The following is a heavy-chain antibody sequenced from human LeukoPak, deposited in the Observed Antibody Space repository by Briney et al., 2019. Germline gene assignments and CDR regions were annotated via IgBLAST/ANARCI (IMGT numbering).Heavy chain of an antibody. V-gene: IGHV4-39*07. Sequence: SETLSLTCTVSGGSISSSGYCWGWIRQPPGKGLEWIGSIYYSGSTYYNPSLKSRVTISVDTSKNQFSLKLSSVTAADTAVYYCAREVTMIVVLGAFDIWGQGTMVTVSS. D-gene: IGHD3-22*01. CDR3: AREVTMIVVLGAFDI. CDR2: IYYSGST. J-gene: IGHJ3*02. CDR1: GGSISSSGYC.